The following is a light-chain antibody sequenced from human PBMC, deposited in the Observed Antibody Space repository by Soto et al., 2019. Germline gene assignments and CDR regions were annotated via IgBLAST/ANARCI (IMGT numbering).Light chain of an antibody. CDR2: EVS. CDR3: SSYTSSSTLV. Sequence: QYALTQPTSVSGSPGQSITISSTGTSSDVGGYNYVSWYQQHPGKAPKLMIYEVSNRPSGVSNRFSGSKSGNTASLTISGLQAEDEADYYCSSYTSSSTLVFGGGTKSPS. V-gene: IGLV2-14*01. J-gene: IGLJ2*01. CDR1: SSDVGGYNY.